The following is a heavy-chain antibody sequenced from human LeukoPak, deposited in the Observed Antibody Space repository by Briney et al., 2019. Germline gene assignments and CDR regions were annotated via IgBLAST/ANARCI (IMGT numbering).Heavy chain of an antibody. CDR2: ISSSSSYI. D-gene: IGHD3-10*01. CDR3: ATDLLGYAFDI. V-gene: IGHV3-21*01. Sequence: GGSLRLSCAASGFTFSSYSMNWVRQAPGKGLEWVSSISSSSSYIYYADSVKGRFTISRDNAKNSLYLQMNSPRAEDTAVYYCATDLLGYAFDIWGQGTMVTVSS. CDR1: GFTFSSYS. J-gene: IGHJ3*02.